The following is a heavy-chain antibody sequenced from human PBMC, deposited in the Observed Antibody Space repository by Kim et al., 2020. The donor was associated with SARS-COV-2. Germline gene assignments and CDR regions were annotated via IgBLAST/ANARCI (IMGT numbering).Heavy chain of an antibody. CDR2: IYYSGST. D-gene: IGHD3-10*01. V-gene: IGHV4-39*01. CDR1: GGSISSSSYY. CDR3: ARKSRITMVRGVTGAFDY. Sequence: SETLSLTCTVSGGSISSSSYYWGWIRQPPGKGLEWIGSIYYSGSTYYNPSLKSRVTISVDTSKNQFSLKPSSVTAADTAVYYCARKSRITMVRGVTGAFDYWGQGTLVTVSS. J-gene: IGHJ4*02.